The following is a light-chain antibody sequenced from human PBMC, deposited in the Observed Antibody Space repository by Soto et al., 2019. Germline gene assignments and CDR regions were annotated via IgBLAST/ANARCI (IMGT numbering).Light chain of an antibody. CDR1: SGHSSYA. V-gene: IGLV4-69*01. Sequence: QLVLTQSPSASASLGASVKLTCTLSSGHSSYAIAWHQQQPEKGPRYLMKLNSDGSHSKGDGIPDRFSGSSSGAEGYLTISSLQSEDEADYYCQTWGTGIQVFGRGTKLTVL. CDR3: QTWGTGIQV. CDR2: LNSDGSH. J-gene: IGLJ2*01.